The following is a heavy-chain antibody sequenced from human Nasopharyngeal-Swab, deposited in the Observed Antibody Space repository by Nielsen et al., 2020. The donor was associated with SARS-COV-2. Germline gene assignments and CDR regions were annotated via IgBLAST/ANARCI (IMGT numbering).Heavy chain of an antibody. V-gene: IGHV3-21*01. J-gene: IGHJ4*02. CDR3: ARDPDYDFWSGYSKSFDY. CDR1: GFTFSSYS. CDR2: ISSSSSYI. Sequence: GESLKISCAASGFTFSSYSMNWVRQAPGTGLEWVSSISSSSSYIYYADSVKGRFTISRDNAKNSLYLQMHSLRAEDTAVYYCARDPDYDFWSGYSKSFDYWGQGTLVTVSS. D-gene: IGHD3-3*01.